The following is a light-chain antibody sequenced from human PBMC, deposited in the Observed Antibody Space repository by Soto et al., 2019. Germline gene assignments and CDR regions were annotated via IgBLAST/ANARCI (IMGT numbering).Light chain of an antibody. CDR2: DVS. CDR3: SSYTSSSTAVV. J-gene: IGLJ2*01. V-gene: IGLV2-14*03. Sequence: QSVLTQPASVSGSPGQSITISCTGTSSDVGGYNYVSWYQHHPGKAPKLMIYDVSNRPSGVSNRFSGSKSGNTASLTISGLQAEDEADYYCSSYTSSSTAVVFGGGTKVTVL. CDR1: SSDVGGYNY.